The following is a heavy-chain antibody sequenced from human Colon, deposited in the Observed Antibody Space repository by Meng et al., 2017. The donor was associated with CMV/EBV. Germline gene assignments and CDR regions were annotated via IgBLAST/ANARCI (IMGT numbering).Heavy chain of an antibody. CDR3: ARDFCNAGSCYSGRHSRRFDP. V-gene: IGHV7-4-1*02. J-gene: IGHJ5*02. D-gene: IGHD2-15*01. Sequence: INWVRQAPGQGLEWLGWITTNPGKPTYAQGFTGRFVFSLDTSVSTAYLQISSLQADDTAVYYCARDFCNAGSCYSGRHSRRFDPWGQGTLVTVSS. CDR2: ITTNPGKP.